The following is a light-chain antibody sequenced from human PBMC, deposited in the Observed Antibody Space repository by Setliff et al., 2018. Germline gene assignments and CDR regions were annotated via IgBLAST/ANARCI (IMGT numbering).Light chain of an antibody. CDR1: SSDVGYYNY. V-gene: IGLV2-14*01. CDR2: EVS. CDR3: SSYTSSSTRV. J-gene: IGLJ1*01. Sequence: QSALAQPASVSGSPGQSITISCTGTSSDVGYYNYVSWYQQHPGKAPKLMIYEVSNRPSGVSNRLSGSKSGNTASLTISGLQAEDEADYYCSSYTSSSTRVFGTGTKV.